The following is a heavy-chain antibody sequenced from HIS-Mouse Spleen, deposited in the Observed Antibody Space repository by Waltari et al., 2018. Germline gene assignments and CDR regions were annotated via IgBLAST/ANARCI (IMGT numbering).Heavy chain of an antibody. CDR3: TTDLRTQNY. V-gene: IGHV3-15*01. Sequence: EVQLVESGGGLVKPGGSLRLSCAASGFTFSNAWMSWVRQDPGKGLGGVGRRKSKTYGGTTDDAAAVKGRVTISRDESKNTLYLQRNSLKTEDTAVYYCTTDLRTQNYWGQGTLVTVSS. D-gene: IGHD3-9*01. CDR2: RKSKTYGGTT. CDR1: GFTFSNAW. J-gene: IGHJ4*02.